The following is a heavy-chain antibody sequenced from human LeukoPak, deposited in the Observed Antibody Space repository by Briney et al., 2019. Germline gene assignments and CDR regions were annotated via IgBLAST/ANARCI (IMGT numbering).Heavy chain of an antibody. Sequence: REPLRLSCAASGFTFRRYWMHCLRPAPGKGLVCVSNINGDESSTSYADSVKGRFTISRDNAKNTLYLQINSLRAEDTAVYYCARDRAYSFDYWGQGTLVTVSS. V-gene: IGHV3-74*01. CDR2: INGDESST. CDR1: GFTFRRYW. CDR3: ARDRAYSFDY. J-gene: IGHJ4*02. D-gene: IGHD5-18*01.